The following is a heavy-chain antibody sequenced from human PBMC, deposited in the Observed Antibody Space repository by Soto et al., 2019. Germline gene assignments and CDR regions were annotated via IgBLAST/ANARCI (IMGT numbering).Heavy chain of an antibody. CDR1: GFTFSSYW. CDR2: IKQDGSEK. D-gene: IGHD6-19*01. Sequence: LRLSCAASGFTFSSYWMSWVRQAPGKGLEWVANIKQDGSEKYYVDSVKGRFTISRDNAKNSLYLQMNSLRAEDTAVYYCARSSSGWYSRFDYWGQGTLVTVS. CDR3: ARSSSGWYSRFDY. V-gene: IGHV3-7*01. J-gene: IGHJ4*02.